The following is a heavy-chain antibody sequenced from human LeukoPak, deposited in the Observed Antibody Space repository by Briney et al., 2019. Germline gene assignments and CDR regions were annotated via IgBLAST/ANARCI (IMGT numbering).Heavy chain of an antibody. J-gene: IGHJ4*02. Sequence: ASVKASCKASGYTFTGYYMHWVRQAPGQGLEWMGRINPNSGGTNYAQKFQGRVTMTRDTSISTAYMELSRLRSDDTAVYYCARDLRLGISFFDYWGQGTLVTVSS. CDR3: ARDLRLGISFFDY. CDR1: GYTFTGYY. CDR2: INPNSGGT. D-gene: IGHD7-27*01. V-gene: IGHV1-2*06.